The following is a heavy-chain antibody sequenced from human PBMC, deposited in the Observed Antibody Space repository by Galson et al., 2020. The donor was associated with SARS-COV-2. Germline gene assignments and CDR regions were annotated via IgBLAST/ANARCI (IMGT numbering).Heavy chain of an antibody. J-gene: IGHJ6*03. V-gene: IGHV3-13*01. CDR2: IGTAGDT. Sequence: GESLKIYCAASGFTFSSYDMHWVRQATGKGLEWVSAIGTAGDTYYPGSVKGRFTISRENAKNSLYLQMNSLRAGDTAVYYCARGNVAGSYYYYYYYMDVWGKGTTVTVSS. CDR1: GFTFSSYD. CDR3: ARGNVAGSYYYYYYYMDV. D-gene: IGHD6-19*01.